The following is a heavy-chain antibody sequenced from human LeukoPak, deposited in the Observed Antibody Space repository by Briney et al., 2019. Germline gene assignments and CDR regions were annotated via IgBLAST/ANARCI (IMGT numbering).Heavy chain of an antibody. J-gene: IGHJ3*02. CDR1: GGSISSGSYY. CDR2: IYTSGST. D-gene: IGHD3-3*01. CDR3: ATTSGYSHDAFDI. Sequence: PSQTLSLTCTVSGGSISSGSYYWSWIRQPAGKGLEWIGRIYTSGSTNYNPSLKSRVTISVDTSKNQFSLKLSSVTAADTAVYYCATTSGYSHDAFDIWGQGTMVTVSS. V-gene: IGHV4-61*02.